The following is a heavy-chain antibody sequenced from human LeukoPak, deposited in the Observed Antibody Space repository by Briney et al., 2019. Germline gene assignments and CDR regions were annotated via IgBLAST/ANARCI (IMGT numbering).Heavy chain of an antibody. Sequence: KTGGSLRLSCAASGFTFSNYKMNWVRQAPGKGLEWVSSTSSSSSYIYYADSVKGRFTISRDNSKNTLFLQINSLGAEDTAIYYCVPDLGYFQYAYWGQGTLVTVSS. CDR2: TSSSSSYI. J-gene: IGHJ4*02. CDR1: GFTFSNYK. CDR3: VPDLGYFQYAY. V-gene: IGHV3-21*04. D-gene: IGHD5-12*01.